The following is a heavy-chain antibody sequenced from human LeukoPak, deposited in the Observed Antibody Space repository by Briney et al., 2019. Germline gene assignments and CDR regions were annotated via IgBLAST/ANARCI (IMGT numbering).Heavy chain of an antibody. Sequence: GGSLRLSCAASGFTFSSYWMSWVRQAPGKGLEWVANIKQDGSEKYYVDSVKGRFTISRDNAKNSLYLQMNSLRAEDTAVYYSARAHSSSLPLTYRYWGQGTLVTVSS. D-gene: IGHD6-6*01. V-gene: IGHV3-7*01. J-gene: IGHJ4*02. CDR3: ARAHSSSLPLTYRY. CDR2: IKQDGSEK. CDR1: GFTFSSYW.